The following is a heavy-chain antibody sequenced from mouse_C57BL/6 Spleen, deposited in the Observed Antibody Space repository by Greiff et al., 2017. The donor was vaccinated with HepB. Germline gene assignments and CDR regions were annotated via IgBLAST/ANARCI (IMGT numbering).Heavy chain of an antibody. D-gene: IGHD2-1*01. CDR1: GYTFTSYW. J-gene: IGHJ3*01. CDR2: IDPSDSYT. CDR3: ARADYYGNSFAY. Sequence: QVQLQQPGAELVMPGASVKLSCKASGYTFTSYWMHWVKQRPGQGLEWIGEIDPSDSYTNYNQKFKGKSTLTVDKSSSTAYMQLSSLTSEDSAVYYCARADYYGNSFAYWGQGTLVTVSA. V-gene: IGHV1-69*01.